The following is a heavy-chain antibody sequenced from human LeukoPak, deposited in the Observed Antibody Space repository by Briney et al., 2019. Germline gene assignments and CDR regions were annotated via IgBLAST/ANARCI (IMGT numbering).Heavy chain of an antibody. J-gene: IGHJ4*02. V-gene: IGHV4-59*01. CDR2: IYYSGST. Sequence: PSETLSLTCTVSGGSIRSYYWSWIRQPPGKGLEWIGYIYYSGSTNYNPSLKSRVTISVDTSKNHFSLKLSSVTAADTAVYYCARGGSRFNSWGQGTLVTVSS. CDR3: ARGGSRFNS. CDR1: GGSIRSYY. D-gene: IGHD2-15*01.